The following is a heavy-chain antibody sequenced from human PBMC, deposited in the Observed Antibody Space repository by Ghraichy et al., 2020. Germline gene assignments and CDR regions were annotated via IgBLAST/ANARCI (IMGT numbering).Heavy chain of an antibody. CDR3: ARDVAAAGTFYYYYMDV. CDR1: GFSFSDHA. J-gene: IGHJ6*03. CDR2: IRSNTYGGTT. D-gene: IGHD6-13*01. V-gene: IGHV3-49*03. Sequence: GSLRLSCTTSGFSFSDHAMSWFRLAPGKGLEWVGFIRSNTYGGTTDYAASVKGRFTISRDDSSSIAYLQLNSLKTEDTGVYFCARDVAAAGTFYYYYMDVWGKGTTVTVSS.